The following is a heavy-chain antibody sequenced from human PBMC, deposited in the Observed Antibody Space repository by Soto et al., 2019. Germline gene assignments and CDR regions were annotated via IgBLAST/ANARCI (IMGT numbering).Heavy chain of an antibody. Sequence: QVQLQESGQGLVKPSETLSLTCTVSGGSISSYYWSWIRQPPGKGLEWIGYIYYSGSTNYNPSLKSQLNISVDTSTNQFSLNLSSVTAADTAVYYCARHSSGWYNYWGQGTLVTVSS. V-gene: IGHV4-59*08. J-gene: IGHJ4*02. CDR1: GGSISSYY. D-gene: IGHD6-19*01. CDR2: IYYSGST. CDR3: ARHSSGWYNY.